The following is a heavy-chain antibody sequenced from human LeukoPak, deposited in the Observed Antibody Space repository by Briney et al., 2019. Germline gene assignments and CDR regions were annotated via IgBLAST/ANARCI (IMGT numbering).Heavy chain of an antibody. J-gene: IGHJ5*01. CDR1: GFTLTNYA. V-gene: IGHV4-59*01. D-gene: IGHD3-3*01. CDR3: AREMYYDHWGGYFHS. Sequence: GSLRLSCSASGFTLTNYAMSWIRQPPGKGPEWIGYVYYSGSTHYSPFFESRVTMSMDTSKKQFSLKLTSVTAADTAVYYCAREMYYDHWGGYFHSWGQGILVTVSS. CDR2: VYYSGST.